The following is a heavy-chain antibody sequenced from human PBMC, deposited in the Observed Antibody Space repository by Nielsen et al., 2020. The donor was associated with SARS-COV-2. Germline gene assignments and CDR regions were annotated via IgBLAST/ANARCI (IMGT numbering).Heavy chain of an antibody. CDR2: ISSSSSYI. J-gene: IGHJ3*02. Sequence: GGSLRLSCAASGFTFSSYSMNWFRQAPGKGLEWVSSISSSSSYIYYADSVKGRFTISRDNAKNSLYLQMNSLRAEDTAVYYCAIIWSGYTDAFDIWGQGTMVTVSS. D-gene: IGHD3-3*01. CDR3: AIIWSGYTDAFDI. CDR1: GFTFSSYS. V-gene: IGHV3-21*01.